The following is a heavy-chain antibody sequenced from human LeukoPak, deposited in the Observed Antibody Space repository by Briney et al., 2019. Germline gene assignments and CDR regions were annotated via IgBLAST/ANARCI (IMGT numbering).Heavy chain of an antibody. CDR2: ISSSSSTI. J-gene: IGHJ3*02. Sequence: GGSLRLSCAASGLTFSNAWMSWVRQAPGKGLEWVSYISSSSSTIYYADSVKGRFTISRDNAKNSLHLQMNSLRAEDTAVYYCARDQWSGDAFDIWGQGTMVTVSS. V-gene: IGHV3-48*04. CDR3: ARDQWSGDAFDI. CDR1: GLTFSNAW. D-gene: IGHD3-10*02.